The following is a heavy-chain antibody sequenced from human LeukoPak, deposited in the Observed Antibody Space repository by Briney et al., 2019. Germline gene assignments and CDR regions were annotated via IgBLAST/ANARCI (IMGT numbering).Heavy chain of an antibody. V-gene: IGHV3-74*01. CDR1: GFTFSSYS. Sequence: PGGSLRLSCAASGFTFSSYSMNWVRQAPGKGLVWVSRINSDGSSTSYADSVKGRFTISRDNAKNTLYLQMNSLRAEDTAVYYCARANYGDYYGYWGQGTLVTVSS. D-gene: IGHD4-17*01. CDR2: INSDGSST. CDR3: ARANYGDYYGY. J-gene: IGHJ4*02.